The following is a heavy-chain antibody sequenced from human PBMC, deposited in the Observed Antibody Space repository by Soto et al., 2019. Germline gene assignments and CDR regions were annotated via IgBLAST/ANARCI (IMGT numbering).Heavy chain of an antibody. D-gene: IGHD2-21*02. CDR3: VRTAREGAVAPHWFDR. V-gene: IGHV4-30-4*08. CDR2: VYYTGST. J-gene: IGHJ5*02. Sequence: SETLSLTCPVSGASIRSTDYYWSWIRQAPGKGLEWLGYVYYTGSTYYNPSLMSRLTISVDTSKNQFSLKLTSVTAAETAVYYCVRTAREGAVAPHWFDRWGQGTQVTVSS. CDR1: GASIRSTDYY.